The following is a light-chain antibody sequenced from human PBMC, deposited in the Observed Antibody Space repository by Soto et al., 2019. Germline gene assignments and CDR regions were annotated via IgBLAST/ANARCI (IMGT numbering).Light chain of an antibody. CDR2: AAS. J-gene: IGKJ4*01. CDR1: QTLNNY. V-gene: IGKV1-39*01. CDR3: QQSFSPLLT. Sequence: DIHITHSPFSVSSSFVERVTITCRASQTLNNYLTWFQQKPGKAPKVLIYAASTLQSGVPSRFSGSGSGAEFTLTISSLQPEDFATYYCQQSFSPLLTFGGGTKVDIK.